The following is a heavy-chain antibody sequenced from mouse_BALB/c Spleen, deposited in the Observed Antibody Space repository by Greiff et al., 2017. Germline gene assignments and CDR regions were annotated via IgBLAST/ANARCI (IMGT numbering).Heavy chain of an antibody. CDR3: ARCLNDGYYRGAMDY. CDR2: ISYSGST. D-gene: IGHD2-3*01. CDR1: GYSITSDYA. Sequence: EVQLQESGPGLVKPSQSLSLTCTVTGYSITSDYAWNWIRQFPGNKLEWMGYISYSGSTSYNPSLKSRISITRDTSKNQFFLQLNSVTTEDTATYYCARCLNDGYYRGAMDYWGQGTSVTVSS. J-gene: IGHJ4*01. V-gene: IGHV3-2*02.